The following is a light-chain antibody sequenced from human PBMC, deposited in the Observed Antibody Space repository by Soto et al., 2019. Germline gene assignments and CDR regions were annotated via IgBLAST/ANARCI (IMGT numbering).Light chain of an antibody. CDR3: QQYNSYPWT. CDR1: QSISSW. CDR2: KAS. V-gene: IGKV1-5*03. J-gene: IGKJ1*01. Sequence: DIQMTQSPSTLSASVGDRVTITCRASQSISSWLAWYQQKPGKAPKLLIYKASSLESGVPSRLSGSGSGTEVTLTISNLQPDDFATYYFQQYNSYPWTFGQGTKVEIK.